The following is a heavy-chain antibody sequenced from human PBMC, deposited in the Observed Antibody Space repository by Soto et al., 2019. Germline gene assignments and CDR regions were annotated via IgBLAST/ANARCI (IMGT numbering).Heavy chain of an antibody. Sequence: GGSLRLSCAASGFTSSTDALNWVRQAPGKGLEWVSGISGSGDRTYYADSVKGRFTISRDNSRDTLYLQMNSLRAEDSAVYYCAKSPRRGYEPQWDYWGQGTLVTVSS. CDR1: GFTSSTDA. V-gene: IGHV3-23*01. CDR2: ISGSGDRT. D-gene: IGHD5-12*01. J-gene: IGHJ4*02. CDR3: AKSPRRGYEPQWDY.